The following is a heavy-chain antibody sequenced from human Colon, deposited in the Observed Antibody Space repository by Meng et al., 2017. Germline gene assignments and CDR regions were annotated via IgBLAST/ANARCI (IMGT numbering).Heavy chain of an antibody. V-gene: IGHV1-46*01. Sequence: ASVNVSCKTSGYRFPNHYMHWVRQAPGQGLEWMGIIYPSGDSTKYAHIFQGRVTMTRDTSTSIDYMELSSLTSDDTAVYYCARDSGSHSPDYWGQGTLVTVSS. CDR2: IYPSGDST. J-gene: IGHJ4*02. CDR3: ARDSGSHSPDY. D-gene: IGHD3-10*01. CDR1: GYRFPNHY.